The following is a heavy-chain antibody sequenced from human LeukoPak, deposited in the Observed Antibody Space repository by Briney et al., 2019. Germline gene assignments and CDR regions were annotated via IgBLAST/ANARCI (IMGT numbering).Heavy chain of an antibody. J-gene: IGHJ4*02. CDR1: GFTFSSYA. CDR2: ISGSGGST. D-gene: IGHD3-9*01. CDR3: AKPELLRYFDWLTN. V-gene: IGHV3-23*01. Sequence: GGSLRLSCAASGFTFSSYAMSWVRQAPGKGLEWVSAISGSGGSTYYADSVKGRFTISRDDSKNTLYLQMNSLRAEDTAVYYCAKPELLRYFDWLTNWGQGTLVTVSS.